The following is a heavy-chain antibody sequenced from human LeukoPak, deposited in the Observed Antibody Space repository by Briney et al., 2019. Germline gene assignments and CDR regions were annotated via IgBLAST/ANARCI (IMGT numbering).Heavy chain of an antibody. J-gene: IGHJ4*02. D-gene: IGHD1-26*01. V-gene: IGHV4-30-4*08. CDR3: ARDRGGLGATDY. Sequence: SETLSLTCTVSGGSISSGSYYWSWVRQPPGKGLEWIAYISYSGSTYYNPSLKSQVTISIDTSKNQFSLKLSSVTAADTAVYYCARDRGGLGATDYWGQGTLVTVSS. CDR1: GGSISSGSYY. CDR2: ISYSGST.